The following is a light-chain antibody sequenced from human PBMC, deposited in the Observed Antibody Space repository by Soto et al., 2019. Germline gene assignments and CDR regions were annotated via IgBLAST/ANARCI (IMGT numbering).Light chain of an antibody. CDR2: DAS. J-gene: IGKJ2*01. CDR3: QQRGDRPRT. CDR1: QSVSNY. V-gene: IGKV3-11*01. Sequence: EMVLTQSPAALSLSPGERATLSCRASQSVSNYLAWYQQRPGRAPRLLIYDASHRATGIPARFSGSGSGTAFTLTINSLEPEDFAVYYCQQRGDRPRTFGQGTKLEIK.